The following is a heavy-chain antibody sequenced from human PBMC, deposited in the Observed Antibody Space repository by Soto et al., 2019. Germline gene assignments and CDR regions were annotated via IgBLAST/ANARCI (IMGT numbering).Heavy chain of an antibody. D-gene: IGHD1-1*01. J-gene: IGHJ6*02. CDR1: GFTFSSYN. CDR2: ISSSSSYI. V-gene: IGHV3-21*04. CDR3: ATPRGERNYYYYGMDV. Sequence: GGSLRLSCAASGFTFSSYNMNWVRQAPGKGLEWVSSISSSSSYIYYADSVKGRFTISRDNAKNSLYLQMSRLRSDDTAVYYCATPRGERNYYYYGMDVWGQGTTVTVSS.